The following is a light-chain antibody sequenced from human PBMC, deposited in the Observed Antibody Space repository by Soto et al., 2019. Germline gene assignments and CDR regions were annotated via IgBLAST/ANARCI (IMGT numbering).Light chain of an antibody. J-gene: IGLJ1*01. V-gene: IGLV2-14*01. CDR2: DVS. CDR3: SSHTSSRTLV. Sequence: QSVLTQPASVSGSPGQSITISCTGTSSDVGGYNYVSWYQQHPGKAPKLMIYDVSNRPSGVSNRFSGSKSGNTASLTISGLQAEDEADYYCSSHTSSRTLVFGTGNKVTVL. CDR1: SSDVGGYNY.